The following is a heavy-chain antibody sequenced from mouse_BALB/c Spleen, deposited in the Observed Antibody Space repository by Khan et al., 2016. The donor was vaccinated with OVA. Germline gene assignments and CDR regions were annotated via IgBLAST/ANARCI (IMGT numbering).Heavy chain of an antibody. CDR1: GYSITSEYA. V-gene: IGHV3-2*02. CDR2: INHSGNT. CDR3: ARKDYYDYDPFPY. Sequence: VQLKESGPGLVKPSQSLSLTCTVTGYSITSEYAWNWIRQFPGNKLEWMGYINHSGNTRFNPSLKSRTSITRDTSKNQFFLHLNSVTTEDTATYFCARKDYYDYDPFPYWGQGTLVTVSA. J-gene: IGHJ3*01. D-gene: IGHD2-4*01.